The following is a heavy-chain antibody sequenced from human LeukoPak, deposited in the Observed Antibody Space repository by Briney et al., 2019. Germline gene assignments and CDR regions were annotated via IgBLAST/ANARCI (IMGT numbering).Heavy chain of an antibody. V-gene: IGHV3-48*04. CDR3: ARVEGTAMAYFDY. Sequence: GGSLRLSCAASGFTLSSYSMNWVRQAPGKGREWVSYISSGSSTIYYANSVKGRFTISRDNAKNSLYLQMNSLRAEDTAVYYCARVEGTAMAYFDYWGQGTLVTVSS. CDR1: GFTLSSYS. D-gene: IGHD5-18*01. CDR2: ISSGSSTI. J-gene: IGHJ4*02.